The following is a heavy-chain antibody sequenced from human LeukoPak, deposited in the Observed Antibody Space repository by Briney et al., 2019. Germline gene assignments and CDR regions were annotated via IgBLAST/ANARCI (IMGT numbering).Heavy chain of an antibody. Sequence: GGSLRLSCAASGFTFSSYGMHWVRQAPGKGLEWVAFIRYDGSNKYYADSVKGRFTISRDNSKNTLYLQMNSLRAEDTAVYYCAKGMYYYDSSGYSKLDYWGQGTLVTVSS. D-gene: IGHD3-22*01. V-gene: IGHV3-30*02. CDR2: IRYDGSNK. CDR1: GFTFSSYG. CDR3: AKGMYYYDSSGYSKLDY. J-gene: IGHJ4*02.